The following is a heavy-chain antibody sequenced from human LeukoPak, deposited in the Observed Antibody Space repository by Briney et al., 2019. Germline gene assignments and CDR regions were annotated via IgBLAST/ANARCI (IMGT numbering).Heavy chain of an antibody. D-gene: IGHD5-12*01. J-gene: IGHJ4*02. CDR1: GGSFSVYY. CDR3: AVRWLQFDY. Sequence: SETLSLTCAVYGGSFSVYYWSWIRQPPGKGLEWIGEINHSGSTNYNPSLKSRVTISVDTSKNQFSLKLSSVTAADTAVYYCAVRWLQFDYWGQGTLVTVSS. V-gene: IGHV4-34*01. CDR2: INHSGST.